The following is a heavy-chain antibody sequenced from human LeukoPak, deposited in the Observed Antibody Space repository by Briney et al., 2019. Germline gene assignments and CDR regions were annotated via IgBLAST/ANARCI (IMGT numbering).Heavy chain of an antibody. J-gene: IGHJ6*02. CDR3: TRDHPTTVTSRYYYYGMDV. CDR2: IRSKAYGGTT. V-gene: IGHV3-49*04. Sequence: PGGSLRLSCTASGFTFGDYAMSWVRQAPGKGLEWVGFIRSKAYGGTTEYAASVKGRITISRDDSKSIAYLQMNSLKTEDTAVYYCTRDHPTTVTSRYYYYGMDVWGQGTTVTVSS. CDR1: GFTFGDYA. D-gene: IGHD4-17*01.